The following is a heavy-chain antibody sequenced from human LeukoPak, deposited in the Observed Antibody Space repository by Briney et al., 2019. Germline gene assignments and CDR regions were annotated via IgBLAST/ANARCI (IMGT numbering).Heavy chain of an antibody. J-gene: IGHJ4*02. CDR3: ARASLRGSSTSCPFDY. Sequence: PGGSLRLSCAASGFSFSSYSMNWVRQAPGKGLEWVSFISSSRSYIYYADSVKGRFTISRDNAKNSLYLQMNSLRAEDTAVYYCARASLRGSSTSCPFDYWGQGTLVTVSS. D-gene: IGHD2-2*01. CDR1: GFSFSSYS. V-gene: IGHV3-21*01. CDR2: ISSSRSYI.